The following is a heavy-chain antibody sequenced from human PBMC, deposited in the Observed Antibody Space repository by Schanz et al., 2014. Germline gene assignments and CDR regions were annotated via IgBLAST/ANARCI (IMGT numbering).Heavy chain of an antibody. CDR3: ARRGPNCSNNACYHGWFDP. D-gene: IGHD4-4*01. Sequence: QVLLVQSGAEVKQPGASVKVSCKASGYTFTGYYIHWVRQAPGQGLEWMGWINPLSGATDYAPTFQGRVSMTRDPSISTAYMEVTRLVSSDTAVYYCARRGPNCSNNACYHGWFDPWGQGTLVTVSS. J-gene: IGHJ5*02. CDR1: GYTFTGYY. CDR2: INPLSGAT. V-gene: IGHV1-2*02.